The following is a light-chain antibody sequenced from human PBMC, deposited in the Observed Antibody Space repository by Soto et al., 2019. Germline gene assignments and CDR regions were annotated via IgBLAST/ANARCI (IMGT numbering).Light chain of an antibody. CDR3: QQSHSFPRT. J-gene: IGKJ2*01. CDR1: QDIGYN. Sequence: DIPMTQSPSSLSASVGDTVTITCQASQDIGYNLNWYQQKSGKAPQLLIHGASTLQAGVPLRFSGRGSGTEFTFTITTVQPDDIATYYCQQSHSFPRTFGQGTKLEIK. CDR2: GAS. V-gene: IGKV1-33*01.